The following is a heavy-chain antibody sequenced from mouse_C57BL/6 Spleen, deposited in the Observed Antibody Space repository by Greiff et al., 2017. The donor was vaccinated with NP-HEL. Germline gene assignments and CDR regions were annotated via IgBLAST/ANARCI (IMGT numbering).Heavy chain of an antibody. CDR1: GYTFTDYY. D-gene: IGHD3-1*01. Sequence: EVQLQQSGPELVKPGASVKISCKASGYTFTDYYMNWVKQSHGKSLEWIGDINPNNGGTSYNQKFKGKATLTVDKSSSTAYMELRSLTSEDSAVYYCARGGVARVDYFDYWGQGTTLTVSS. CDR3: ARGGVARVDYFDY. CDR2: INPNNGGT. J-gene: IGHJ2*01. V-gene: IGHV1-26*01.